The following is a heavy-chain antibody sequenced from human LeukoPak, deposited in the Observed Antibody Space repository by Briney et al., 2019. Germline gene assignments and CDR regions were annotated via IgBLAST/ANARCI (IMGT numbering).Heavy chain of an antibody. Sequence: GRSLRLSCAASGFTLSNYAIYWVRQAPGKGLEWVAVISYDGSNKYYADSVKGRFTISRDNSKNTLYLQINSLRAEDTAVYYCARDTEQWLIHEAFDIWGQGTLVTVSS. CDR1: GFTLSNYA. CDR2: ISYDGSNK. CDR3: ARDTEQWLIHEAFDI. V-gene: IGHV3-30-3*01. D-gene: IGHD6-19*01. J-gene: IGHJ3*02.